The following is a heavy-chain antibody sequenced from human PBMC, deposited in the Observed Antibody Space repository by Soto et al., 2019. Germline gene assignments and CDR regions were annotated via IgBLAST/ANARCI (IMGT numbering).Heavy chain of an antibody. V-gene: IGHV4-59*01. Sequence: SETLSLTCTVSGGSISSYYWSWIRQPPGKGLEWIGYIYYSGSTNYNPSLKSRVTISVDTSKNQFSLKLSSVTAADTAVYYCARELLRRSVWFDLWGPGTLVTVSS. D-gene: IGHD2-15*01. CDR3: ARELLRRSVWFDL. CDR2: IYYSGST. J-gene: IGHJ5*02. CDR1: GGSISSYY.